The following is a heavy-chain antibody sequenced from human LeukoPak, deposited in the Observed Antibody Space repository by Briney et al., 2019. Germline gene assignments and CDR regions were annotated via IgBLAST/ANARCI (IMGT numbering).Heavy chain of an antibody. J-gene: IGHJ5*02. CDR3: ARRGTWIDP. CDR2: IYTSGNT. Sequence: SETLSLTCTVSGGSFNSFFWSWVRQPPGKGLEWIGYIYTSGNTYYSPSLKSRVTISLDTSKNQLSLRLISVTAADTAVYYCARRGTWIDPWGQGTLVTVSS. CDR1: GGSFNSFF. D-gene: IGHD3-10*01. V-gene: IGHV4-4*09.